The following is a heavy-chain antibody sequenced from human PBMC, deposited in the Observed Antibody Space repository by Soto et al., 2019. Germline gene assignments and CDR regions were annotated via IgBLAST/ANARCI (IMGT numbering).Heavy chain of an antibody. J-gene: IGHJ6*02. CDR2: IIPSFGTA. V-gene: IGHV1-69*01. Sequence: QVQLVQSGAEVKKPGSSVKVSCKASGGTFSSYALSWVRQAPGQGLEWMGGIIPSFGTANYAQKFQGRVRITADEFTSTGYLELSSLRSEDTAVYYCARNHGSLVPAATGGYFYYALDVWGQGTTVIVSS. CDR1: GGTFSSYA. D-gene: IGHD2-2*01. CDR3: ARNHGSLVPAATGGYFYYALDV.